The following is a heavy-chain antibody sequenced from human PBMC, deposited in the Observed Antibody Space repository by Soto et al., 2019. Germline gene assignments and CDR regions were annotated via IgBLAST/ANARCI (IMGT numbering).Heavy chain of an antibody. Sequence: SQTLSLTCAISGDSVSSTSAAWSWIRQSPSRGLEWLGRTYYRSKWYSDYAVSVKSRITINPDTSKNQFSLNLSSVTAADTAVYYCAREDRISAPGGIWSHPWGQGTLVTVSS. CDR3: AREDRISAPGGIWSHP. J-gene: IGHJ5*02. CDR1: GDSVSSTSAA. V-gene: IGHV6-1*01. D-gene: IGHD6-13*01. CDR2: TYYRSKWYS.